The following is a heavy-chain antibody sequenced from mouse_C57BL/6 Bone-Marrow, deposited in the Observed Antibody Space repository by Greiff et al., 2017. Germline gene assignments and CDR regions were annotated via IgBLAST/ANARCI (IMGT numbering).Heavy chain of an antibody. CDR3: APWLLRRSYAMDY. Sequence: QVPLQESGPGLVAPSPSLSISCTVSGFSFTSYAIRWVRQPPGKGLEWLGVIWTGGGTNYNSALKSRPSISTDNSKSQVFLKMNSLQTDDTARYCCAPWLLRRSYAMDYWGQGTSVTVAS. CDR1: GFSFTSYA. V-gene: IGHV2-9-1*01. D-gene: IGHD2-3*01. CDR2: IWTGGGT. J-gene: IGHJ4*01.